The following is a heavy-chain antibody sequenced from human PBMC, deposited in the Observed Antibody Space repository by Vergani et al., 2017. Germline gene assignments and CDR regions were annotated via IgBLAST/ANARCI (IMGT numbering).Heavy chain of an antibody. CDR1: GYTFTNYY. J-gene: IGHJ4*02. V-gene: IGHV1-46*03. Sequence: QVLLVQSGAEVKKPGASVRASCKTSGYTFTNYYIHWVRQAPGQGLEWMGIINPSGGSTTYAQQFQGRRTMTRDTSTSTVYMDLSDLRSEDTAVYYCARPHGDILPPDPRRLDYWGQGTLVTVSS. CDR3: ARPHGDILPPDPRRLDY. CDR2: INPSGGST.